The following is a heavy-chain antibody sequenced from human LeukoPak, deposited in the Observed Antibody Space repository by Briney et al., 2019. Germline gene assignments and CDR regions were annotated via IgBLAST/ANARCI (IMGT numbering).Heavy chain of an antibody. D-gene: IGHD5-18*01. V-gene: IGHV4-59*01. CDR2: IYYSGST. J-gene: IGHJ3*02. Sequence: PSETLSLTCTVSVGSISTYYWSWIRQPPGKGLVWIGYIYYSGSTNYNTSLKRRVTISIDTSNSQFSLKLSSVTAADTAVYYCASGGYSYGYVLSDAFDIWGQGTMVTVSS. CDR3: ASGGYSYGYVLSDAFDI. CDR1: VGSISTYY.